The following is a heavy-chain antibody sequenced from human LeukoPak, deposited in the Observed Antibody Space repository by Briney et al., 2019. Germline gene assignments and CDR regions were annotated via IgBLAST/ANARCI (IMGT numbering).Heavy chain of an antibody. V-gene: IGHV5-51*01. D-gene: IGHD6-13*01. CDR1: GYSFTNYW. CDR3: ARHIAAADTGVAY. Sequence: GESLKISCKGSGYSFTNYWIGWVRQMPGKGLEWIGIIYPGDSDTRYSPSFQGQVTISADKSISTAYLQWSSLKASDTAMYYCARHIAAADTGVAYWGQGTLVTVSS. CDR2: IYPGDSDT. J-gene: IGHJ4*02.